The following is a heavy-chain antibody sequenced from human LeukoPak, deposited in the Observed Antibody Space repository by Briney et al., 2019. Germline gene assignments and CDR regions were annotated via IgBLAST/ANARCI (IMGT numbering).Heavy chain of an antibody. CDR1: GGTFSFYA. CDR3: AKAGGASGMDWFDP. D-gene: IGHD1-1*01. Sequence: SVKVSCKASGGTFSFYAISWERQAPGQGLEWMGGIIPMFGTPNYAQKFQDRVTITADESTRTAYMELSSLKSEDTAVYYCAKAGGASGMDWFDPWGQGSLVTLSS. J-gene: IGHJ5*02. V-gene: IGHV1-69*13. CDR2: IIPMFGTP.